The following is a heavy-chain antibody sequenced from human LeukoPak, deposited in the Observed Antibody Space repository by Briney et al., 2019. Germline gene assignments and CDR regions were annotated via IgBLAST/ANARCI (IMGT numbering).Heavy chain of an antibody. CDR3: ARRLTQYDCFNP. V-gene: IGHV6-1*01. CDR1: GDSVSSNSVT. D-gene: IGHD2-2*01. Sequence: SQTLSLTCAISGDSVSSNSVTWNWIRQSPSRGLEWLGRTYYRSTWYNDYAVSVRGRITVNPDTSKNQFSLHLNSVTPEDMAVYYCARRLTQYDCFNPWGQGILVTVSS. J-gene: IGHJ5*02. CDR2: TYYRSTWYN.